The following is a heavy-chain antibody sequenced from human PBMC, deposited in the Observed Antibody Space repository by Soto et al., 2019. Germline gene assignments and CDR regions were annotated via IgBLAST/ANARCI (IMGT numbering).Heavy chain of an antibody. CDR1: GYTFTNHA. D-gene: IGHD1-26*01. Sequence: QVQLVQSGAEVKKPGASVKVSCKASGYTFTNHAIYWVRQAPGQSLEWMGWINAGNGNTKYSQTFQDRVTLTRDTSASTAYMELSSLRSEDTAVYYCATDSWVRGSNKWDFDYWGQGTRVTVSS. CDR2: INAGNGNT. CDR3: ATDSWVRGSNKWDFDY. J-gene: IGHJ4*01. V-gene: IGHV1-3*01.